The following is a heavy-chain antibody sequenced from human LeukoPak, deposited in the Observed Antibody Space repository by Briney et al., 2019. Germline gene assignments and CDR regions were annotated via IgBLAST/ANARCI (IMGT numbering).Heavy chain of an antibody. Sequence: GGSLRLSCAASGFTFSTYAMNWVRQAPGKGLEWVSTIKHNGGNTYYADSVKGRFTISRDNSKNTLYLQMNSLRAEDTAVYYCAKVYVWNEYYFDYWGQGTLVTVSS. J-gene: IGHJ4*02. CDR3: AKVYVWNEYYFDY. CDR2: IKHNGGNT. D-gene: IGHD1-1*01. CDR1: GFTFSTYA. V-gene: IGHV3-23*01.